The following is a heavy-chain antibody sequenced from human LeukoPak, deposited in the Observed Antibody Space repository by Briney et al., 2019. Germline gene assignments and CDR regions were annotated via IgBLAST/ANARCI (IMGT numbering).Heavy chain of an antibody. CDR3: ARDQGIAVAGNLGY. D-gene: IGHD6-19*01. V-gene: IGHV1-18*01. CDR1: GYTFTSYG. J-gene: IGHJ4*02. CDR2: ISAYNGNT. Sequence: ASVKVSCKASGYTFTSYGISWARQAPGQGLEWMGWISAYNGNTNYAQKLQGRVTMTTDTSTSTAYMELRSLRSDDTAVYYCARDQGIAVAGNLGYWGQGTLVTVSS.